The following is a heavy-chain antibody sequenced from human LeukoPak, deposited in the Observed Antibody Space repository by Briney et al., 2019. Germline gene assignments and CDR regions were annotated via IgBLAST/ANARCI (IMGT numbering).Heavy chain of an antibody. CDR2: IHYSGST. J-gene: IGHJ6*02. Sequence: PSETLSLTCTVSGGSVSSGSYYWSWIRQPPGKGLEWIGYIHYSGSTNYNASLKSRVTISVDTSKNQFSLKLSSVTAADTAVYYCARSWGRAARPAGYYYYGMDVWGQGTTVTVSS. CDR1: GGSVSSGSYY. V-gene: IGHV4-61*01. D-gene: IGHD6-6*01. CDR3: ARSWGRAARPAGYYYYGMDV.